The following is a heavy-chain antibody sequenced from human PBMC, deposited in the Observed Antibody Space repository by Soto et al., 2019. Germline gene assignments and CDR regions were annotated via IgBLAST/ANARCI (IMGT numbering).Heavy chain of an antibody. V-gene: IGHV5-10-1*01. CDR1: GFSFTAYW. D-gene: IGHD1-1*01. J-gene: IGHJ5*02. CDR2: IDPSDSDT. CDR3: ARSQLDRFDP. Sequence: GESLKISCRGFGFSFTAYWIDWVRQMPGKGLEWMGRIDPSDSDTSYSPSFQGHVTFSADKSTSTAYLQWNSLEPSDSAIYYCARSQLDRFDPWGQGTQVTVSS.